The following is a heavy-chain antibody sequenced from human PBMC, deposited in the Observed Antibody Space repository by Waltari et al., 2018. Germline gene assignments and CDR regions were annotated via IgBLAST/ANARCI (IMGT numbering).Heavy chain of an antibody. Sequence: QVQLVQSGAEVKKPGDSVKVSCKASGYTFTGYYMHWVRKAPGQGLEWMGWINPNSVGTNYAQKFQGWVTMTRDTSINTAYMELSRLRSDDTAVYYCATGGITEITVLDYWGQGTLVTVSS. CDR1: GYTFTGYY. CDR3: ATGGITEITVLDY. J-gene: IGHJ4*02. CDR2: INPNSVGT. D-gene: IGHD1-7*01. V-gene: IGHV1-2*04.